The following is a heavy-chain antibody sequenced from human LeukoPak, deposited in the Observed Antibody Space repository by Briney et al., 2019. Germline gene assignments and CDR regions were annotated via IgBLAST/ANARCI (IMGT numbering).Heavy chain of an antibody. CDR2: IYSGDSDT. D-gene: IGHD3-22*01. V-gene: IGHV5-51*01. CDR1: GYSFTSYW. J-gene: IGHJ4*02. CDR3: ARQRAYDSSGEDFDY. Sequence: GESLKISCKGSGYSFTSYWIGWVRQMPGKGLEWMGIIYSGDSDTRYSPSFQGQVTISADKSISTAYLQWSSLKASDTAMYYCARQRAYDSSGEDFDYWGQGTLVTVSS.